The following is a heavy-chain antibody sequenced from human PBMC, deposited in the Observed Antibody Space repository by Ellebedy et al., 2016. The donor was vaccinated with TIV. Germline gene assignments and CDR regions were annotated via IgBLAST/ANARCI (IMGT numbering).Heavy chain of an antibody. J-gene: IGHJ6*02. CDR2: IHPGDSDT. CDR1: GFTFSSSW. D-gene: IGHD2-2*01. CDR3: ARHGRYCGSTRCYAGYYGMDV. Sequence: PGGSLRLSCAASGFTFSSSWIGWVRQKPGKGLEWMGMIHPGDSDTRYSPSFQGQVTISADKSISTAYLQWSSLKASDTAMYYCARHGRYCGSTRCYAGYYGMDVWGQGTTVTVSS. V-gene: IGHV5-51*01.